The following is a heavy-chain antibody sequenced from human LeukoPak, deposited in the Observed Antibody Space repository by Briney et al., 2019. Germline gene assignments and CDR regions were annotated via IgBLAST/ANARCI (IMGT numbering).Heavy chain of an antibody. D-gene: IGHD3-10*01. CDR1: GYSISSAYY. J-gene: IGHJ4*02. V-gene: IGHV4-38-2*02. CDR3: ARDRGVRGEMDF. Sequence: SETLSLTCAVSGYSISSAYYWGWIRQPPGKELEWIGSILHSGSTYYNPSLKSRVTISVDTSKNHFSLKLTSVTAADTAVYYCARDRGVRGEMDFWGQGPWSPSPQ. CDR2: ILHSGST.